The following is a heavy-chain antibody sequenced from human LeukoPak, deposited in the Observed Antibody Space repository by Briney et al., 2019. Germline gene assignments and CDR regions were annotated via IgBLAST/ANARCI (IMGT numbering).Heavy chain of an antibody. CDR1: GYTFTSYG. V-gene: IGHV1-18*01. Sequence: ASVKVSCKASGYTFTSYGISWVRQAPGQGLEWMGWITTYNGNTDYAQNLQGRVTLTTDTSTSTAYMELRSLRSDDTAVYFCARVAAGLDYWGQGTLVTVSS. CDR3: ARVAAGLDY. CDR2: ITTYNGNT. J-gene: IGHJ4*02. D-gene: IGHD6-25*01.